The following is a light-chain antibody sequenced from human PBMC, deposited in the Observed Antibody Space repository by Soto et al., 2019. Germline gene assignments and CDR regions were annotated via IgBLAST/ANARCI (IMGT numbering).Light chain of an antibody. CDR3: QKLDAYPPWT. CDR1: QGISSN. CDR2: GAS. J-gene: IGKJ1*01. Sequence: DIQMTQSPSTLSASIGDTVTITFRASQGISSNLAWYQQKPGRAPKLLIFGASTLQSGVPSRFSGSGSGTDFTLTISSLQPEDFATYFCQKLDAYPPWTFGQGVKVDIK. V-gene: IGKV1-9*01.